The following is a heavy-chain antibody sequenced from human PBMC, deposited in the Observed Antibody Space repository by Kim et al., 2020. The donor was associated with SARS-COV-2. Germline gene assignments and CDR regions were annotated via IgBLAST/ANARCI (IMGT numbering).Heavy chain of an antibody. CDR1: GFTFSSYS. Sequence: GGSLRLSCAASGFTFSSYSMNWVRQAPGKGLEWVSSISSSSSYIYYADSVKGRFTISRDNAKNSLYLQMNSLRAEDTAVYYCARDRPASFGSSWGIDYYYYYGMDVWGQGTTVTVSS. CDR2: ISSSSSYI. V-gene: IGHV3-21*01. CDR3: ARDRPASFGSSWGIDYYYYYGMDV. D-gene: IGHD6-13*01. J-gene: IGHJ6*02.